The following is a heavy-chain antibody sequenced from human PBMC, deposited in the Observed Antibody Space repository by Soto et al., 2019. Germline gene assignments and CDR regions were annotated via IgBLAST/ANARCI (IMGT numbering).Heavy chain of an antibody. V-gene: IGHV4-59*01. J-gene: IGHJ6*02. CDR3: ARAAFTRYYYYGMDV. D-gene: IGHD2-15*01. CDR2: IYYSGST. Sequence: QVQLQESGPGLVKPSETLSLTCTVSGGSISSYYWSWIRQPPGKGLEWIGYIYYSGSTNYNPSLKSRVTISVDTSKNQFSLKLSSVTAADTAVYYCARAAFTRYYYYGMDVWGQGTTVTVSS. CDR1: GGSISSYY.